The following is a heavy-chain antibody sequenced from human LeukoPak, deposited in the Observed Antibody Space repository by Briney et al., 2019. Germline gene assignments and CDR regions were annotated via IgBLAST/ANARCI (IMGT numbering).Heavy chain of an antibody. D-gene: IGHD6-19*01. CDR2: IRSKAYAGTT. CDR3: TRDVRGGWYSWAFDI. V-gene: IGHV3-49*04. J-gene: IGHJ3*02. Sequence: GGSLRLPCAASGFTFSSYAMSWVRQAPGKGLEWVGFIRSKAYAGTTEYAASVKGRFTISRDDSKSIAYLQMNSLKTEDTAVYYCTRDVRGGWYSWAFDIWGQGTKVTVSS. CDR1: GFTFSSYA.